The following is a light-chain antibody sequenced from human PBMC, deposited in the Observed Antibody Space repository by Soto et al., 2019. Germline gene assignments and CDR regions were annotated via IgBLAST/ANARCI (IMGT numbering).Light chain of an antibody. CDR2: AAS. J-gene: IGKJ1*01. V-gene: IGKV1-39*01. Sequence: PSSLSASVGDRVTITCRASQSISTYLNWYQQKSGNAPKLLLFAASSLESGVPSRFSGSGSGTDFTLTITGLQPEDSATYYCQQSHKIPSTFGQGTKVDIK. CDR1: QSISTY. CDR3: QQSHKIPST.